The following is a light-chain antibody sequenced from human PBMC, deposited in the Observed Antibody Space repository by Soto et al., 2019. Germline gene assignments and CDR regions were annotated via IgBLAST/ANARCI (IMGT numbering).Light chain of an antibody. CDR1: SSNIGAGYD. J-gene: IGLJ2*01. Sequence: QSVLTQPPSMSGAPGQRVTISCTGSSSNIGAGYDVHWYQQHPGTAPKLLIFDKNNRPSGVPDRFSGSKSDTSASLAITGLQAEDEADYYCQSFDTSLSGFVVFGGGTKLTVL. CDR3: QSFDTSLSGFVV. V-gene: IGLV1-40*01. CDR2: DKN.